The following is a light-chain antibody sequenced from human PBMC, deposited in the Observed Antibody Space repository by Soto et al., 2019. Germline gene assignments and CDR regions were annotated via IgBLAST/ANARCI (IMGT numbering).Light chain of an antibody. V-gene: IGKV1-5*01. CDR1: QSISSW. Sequence: DIQMTQSPSTLSAAVEDRVTITCRASQSISSWLAWYQQKPRKAPKLLIYDASSLQSGVPSMFRGSGSATEFTLTIRRLQPDDFATYYCQQYNNYWTFGQATRVEIK. J-gene: IGKJ1*01. CDR2: DAS. CDR3: QQYNNYWT.